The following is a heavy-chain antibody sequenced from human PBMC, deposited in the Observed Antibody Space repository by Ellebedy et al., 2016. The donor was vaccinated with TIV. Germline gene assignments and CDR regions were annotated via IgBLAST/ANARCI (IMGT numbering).Heavy chain of an antibody. J-gene: IGHJ4*02. Sequence: PGGSLRLSCAASGFTFSDYYMSWIRQAPGKGLEWVSYISISSSYTNYADSVKGRYTISRDNAKNSLYLQMNSLRAEDTAVYYCARGDYGANVFDYWGQGTLVTVSS. CDR3: ARGDYGANVFDY. D-gene: IGHD4-17*01. CDR2: ISISSSYT. V-gene: IGHV3-11*06. CDR1: GFTFSDYY.